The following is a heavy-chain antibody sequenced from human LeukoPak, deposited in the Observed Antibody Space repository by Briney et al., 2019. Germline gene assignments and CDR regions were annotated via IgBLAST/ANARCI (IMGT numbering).Heavy chain of an antibody. J-gene: IGHJ4*02. CDR2: IYYSGST. V-gene: IGHV4-39*07. CDR1: GGSISSSSYY. CDR3: ASIKTYYDYVWGSYRLDSLFDY. D-gene: IGHD3-16*02. Sequence: SETLSLTCTVSGGSISSSSYYWGWIRQPPGKGLEWIGSIYYSGSTYYNPSLKSRVTISVDTSKNQFSLKLSSVTAADTAVYYCASIKTYYDYVWGSYRLDSLFDYWGQGTLVTVSS.